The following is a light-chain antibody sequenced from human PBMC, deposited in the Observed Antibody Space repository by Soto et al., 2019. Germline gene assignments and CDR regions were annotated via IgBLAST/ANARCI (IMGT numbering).Light chain of an antibody. CDR2: EVS. J-gene: IGLJ2*01. V-gene: IGLV2-14*01. CDR3: TSYTTTNTPVV. Sequence: QSVLTQPASVSGSPGQSITISGTGTTSDVGGSNYVSWNQQHPGKAPKLMLYEVSTRPSGVSNRFSGSKSGNTASLTISGLQAEDEAEYYCTSYTTTNTPVVFGGGTKLTVL. CDR1: TSDVGGSNY.